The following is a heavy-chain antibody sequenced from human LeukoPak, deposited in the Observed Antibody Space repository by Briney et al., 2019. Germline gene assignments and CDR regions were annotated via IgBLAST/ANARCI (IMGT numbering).Heavy chain of an antibody. J-gene: IGHJ4*02. CDR2: IRSDSTNI. V-gene: IGHV3-48*01. CDR3: ARVQAGKWDFDF. CDR1: GLVFNTYS. D-gene: IGHD2-8*01. Sequence: PGGPLRLSCGACGLVFNTYSMNWLRQAPGKGLEGVSYIRSDSTNINYADSVKGRFTISRDNAKNSLYLQMNSLRAEDTAVYFCARVQAGKWDFDFWGQGPLVTVSS.